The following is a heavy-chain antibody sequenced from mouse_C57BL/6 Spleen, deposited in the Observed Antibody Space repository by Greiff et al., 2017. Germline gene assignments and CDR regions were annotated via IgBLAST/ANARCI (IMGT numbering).Heavy chain of an antibody. V-gene: IGHV1-50*01. CDR3: ARRDYSNYYFDY. CDR1: GYTFTSYW. D-gene: IGHD2-5*01. J-gene: IGHJ2*01. CDR2: IDPSDNYT. Sequence: QVQLKQPGAELVKPGASVKLSCKASGYTFTSYWMQWVKQRPGQGLEWIGEIDPSDNYTNYNQKVKGKATLTVDTSSSTAYMQLSSLTSEDSAVYYCARRDYSNYYFDYWGQGTTLTVSS.